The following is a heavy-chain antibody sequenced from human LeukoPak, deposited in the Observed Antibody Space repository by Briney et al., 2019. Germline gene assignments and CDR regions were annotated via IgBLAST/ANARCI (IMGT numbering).Heavy chain of an antibody. Sequence: PSETLSLTCAVYGGSFSGYYWGWIRQPPGKGLEWIGEINHSGSTNYNPSLKSRVTISVDTSKNQFSLKLSSVTAADAAVYYCASQRFYYYYYGMDVWGQGTTVTVSS. CDR3: ASQRFYYYYYGMDV. CDR2: INHSGST. V-gene: IGHV4-34*01. CDR1: GGSFSGYY. D-gene: IGHD3-3*01. J-gene: IGHJ6*02.